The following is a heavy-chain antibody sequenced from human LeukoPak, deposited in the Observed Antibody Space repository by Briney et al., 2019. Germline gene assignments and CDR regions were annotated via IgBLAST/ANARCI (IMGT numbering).Heavy chain of an antibody. Sequence: PGGSLRLSCAASGFTFSDYSMNWVRQAPGKGLEWVSSISSSSSYIFYADSVRGRFSISRDNAKNSLHLQMSSLKTEDTAVYYCTRGPPDYDSSGYYRYFQQWGQGTLVTVSS. CDR1: GFTFSDYS. CDR2: ISSSSSYI. CDR3: TRGPPDYDSSGYYRYFQQ. V-gene: IGHV3-21*03. J-gene: IGHJ1*01. D-gene: IGHD3-22*01.